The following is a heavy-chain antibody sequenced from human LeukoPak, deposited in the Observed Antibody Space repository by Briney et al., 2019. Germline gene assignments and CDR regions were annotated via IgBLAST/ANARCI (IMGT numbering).Heavy chain of an antibody. V-gene: IGHV3-74*03. Sequence: GGSLRLSGAASGFPLSGYLMHWVRQGPGKGLVWVSRINSDGRSTAYADSVKGRFTISGDNAKNTLYLQMDSLRAEDTAVYYCARAMITSTTSPEHWGQGTLVTVSS. CDR2: INSDGRST. D-gene: IGHD3-16*01. CDR1: GFPLSGYL. CDR3: ARAMITSTTSPEH. J-gene: IGHJ1*01.